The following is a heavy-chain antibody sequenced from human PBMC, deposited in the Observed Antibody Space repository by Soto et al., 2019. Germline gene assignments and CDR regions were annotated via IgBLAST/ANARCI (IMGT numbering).Heavy chain of an antibody. J-gene: IGHJ4*02. CDR1: GGSISSSSYY. Sequence: NPSETLSLTCTVSGGSISSSSYYWGWIRQPPGKGLEWIGSIYYSGSTYYNPSLKSRVTISVDTSKNQFSLKLRSVNAADTAVYYCARPIAYCGGDCYDILSWGQGTLVTVSS. CDR2: IYYSGST. CDR3: ARPIAYCGGDCYDILS. D-gene: IGHD2-21*01. V-gene: IGHV4-39*01.